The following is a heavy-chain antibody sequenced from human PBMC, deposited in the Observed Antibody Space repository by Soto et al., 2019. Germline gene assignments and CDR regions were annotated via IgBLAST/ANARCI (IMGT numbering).Heavy chain of an antibody. Sequence: GESLKISFKASGYSFSSYWIGWVRQIPWTGLEWMGIIYPGDSCNRYSPSVQGQVNISADKSISTTYLQGSSLKASDTAMYYCARRGKDCRTASCRFEPWGEGTLVHVS. V-gene: IGHV5-51*01. CDR1: GYSFSSYW. D-gene: IGHD2-15*01. CDR3: ARRGKDCRTASCRFEP. CDR2: IYPGDSCN. J-gene: IGHJ5*02.